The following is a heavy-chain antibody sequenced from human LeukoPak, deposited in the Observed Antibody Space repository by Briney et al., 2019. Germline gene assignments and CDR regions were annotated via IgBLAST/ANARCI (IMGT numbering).Heavy chain of an antibody. CDR3: ETEGTDGRGSFGWFDS. V-gene: IGHV3-7*01. J-gene: IGHJ5*01. CDR2: IKEDGSVR. D-gene: IGHD3-10*01. CDR1: GFTFSSYW. Sequence: GGSLRLSCAASGFTFSSYWMTWVRQAPGKGLEWVANIKEDGSVRYYVDSVKGRFTISRDNAKNSLYLQLNSLRVEDTAVYYCETEGTDGRGSFGWFDSWGQGALVTVSS.